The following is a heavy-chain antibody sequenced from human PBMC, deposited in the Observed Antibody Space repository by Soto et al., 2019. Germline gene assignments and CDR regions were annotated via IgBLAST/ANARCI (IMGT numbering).Heavy chain of an antibody. CDR2: ISGDGGST. D-gene: IGHD5-12*01. CDR3: AKDIGHGYNYYYYGMDV. CDR1: GFTFDDYA. J-gene: IGHJ6*02. Sequence: GESLKISCAASGFTFDDYAMHWVRQAPGKGLEWVSLISGDGGSTYYADSVKGRFTISRDNSKNSLYLQMNSLRTEDTALYYCAKDIGHGYNYYYYGMDVWGQGTTVTVSS. V-gene: IGHV3-43*02.